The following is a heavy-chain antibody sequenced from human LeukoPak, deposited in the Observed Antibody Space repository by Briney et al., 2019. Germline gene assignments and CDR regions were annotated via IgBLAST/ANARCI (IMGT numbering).Heavy chain of an antibody. CDR2: IRYDGSNK. CDR3: ARDAEYSSSSVD. D-gene: IGHD6-6*01. V-gene: IGHV3-30*02. J-gene: IGHJ4*02. CDR1: GFTFGSYG. Sequence: TGGSLRLSCVASGFTFGSYGMHWVRQAPGKGLEWVAFIRYDGSNKYYADSVKGRFTISRDNSKNSLYLQMNRLRAEDTALYYCARDAEYSSSSVDWGQGTLVTVSS.